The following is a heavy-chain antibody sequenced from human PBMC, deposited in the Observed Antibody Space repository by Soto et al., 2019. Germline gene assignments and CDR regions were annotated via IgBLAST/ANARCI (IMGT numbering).Heavy chain of an antibody. D-gene: IGHD5-18*01. CDR1: GGSLSGIY. Sequence: QVQLQQWGAGLLKPPETLSLTCVVYGGSLSGIYWTWVRQPPGKGLEWIGEVNHSGSTNYSPSLERRITIPLATSNIQFSLKLTSVTAADTAVYYCAKGPGYSFGYSVYYYYYGMDVCGQGTTVTVSS. CDR3: AKGPGYSFGYSVYYYYYGMDV. J-gene: IGHJ6*02. CDR2: VNHSGST. V-gene: IGHV4-34*01.